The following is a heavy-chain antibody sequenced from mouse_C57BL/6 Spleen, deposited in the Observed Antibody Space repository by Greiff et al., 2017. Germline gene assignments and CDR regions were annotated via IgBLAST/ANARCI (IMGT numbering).Heavy chain of an antibody. J-gene: IGHJ3*01. CDR3: TTTYYSNVAY. D-gene: IGHD2-5*01. Sequence: EVQRVESGAELVRPGASVKLSCTASGFNIKDDYMHWVKQRPEQGLEWIGWIDPENGDTEYASKFQGKATITADTSSNTAYLQLSSLTSEDTAVYYCTTTYYSNVAYWGQGTLVTVSA. CDR2: IDPENGDT. V-gene: IGHV14-4*01. CDR1: GFNIKDDY.